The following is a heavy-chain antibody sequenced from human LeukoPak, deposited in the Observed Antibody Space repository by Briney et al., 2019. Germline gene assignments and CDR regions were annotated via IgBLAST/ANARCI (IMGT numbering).Heavy chain of an antibody. CDR2: ISDSGGIT. CDR1: GFIFSGCA. J-gene: IGHJ4*02. CDR3: AKAPRGTYYFDY. D-gene: IGHD3-16*01. Sequence: PGASLSLSCAASGFIFSGCAIHWVRQAPGEGLEWVSAISDSGGITYYADSVKGRFTISRDNSKNTLYLQIKSLRAEDTAVYYCAKAPRGTYYFDYWGQGTLVTVSS. V-gene: IGHV3-23*01.